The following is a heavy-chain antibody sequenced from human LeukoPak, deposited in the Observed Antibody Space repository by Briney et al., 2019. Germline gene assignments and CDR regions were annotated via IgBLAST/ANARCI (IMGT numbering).Heavy chain of an antibody. D-gene: IGHD3-3*01. V-gene: IGHV3-23*01. J-gene: IGHJ4*02. CDR2: ISGSGGST. CDR3: ASHDFRSGYYTEFDY. Sequence: GGSLRLSCAASGFTFSSYAMSWVRQAPGKGLEWDSAISGSGGSTYYADSVKGRFTISRDNSKNTLYLQMNSLRAEDTAVYYCASHDFRSGYYTEFDYWGQGTLVTVSS. CDR1: GFTFSSYA.